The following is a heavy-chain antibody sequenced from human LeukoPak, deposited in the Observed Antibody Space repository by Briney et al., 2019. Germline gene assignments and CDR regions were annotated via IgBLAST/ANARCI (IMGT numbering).Heavy chain of an antibody. Sequence: GRSLRLSCAASGFTFSSYAMHWVRQAPGKGLEWVSYISSSGGTIYYADSVKGRFTISRDNAKNSLYLQMNSLRAEDTAVYYCARQNRGSTDHFDYWGQGTLVTVSS. CDR3: ARQNRGSTDHFDY. CDR2: ISSSGGTI. V-gene: IGHV3-48*04. CDR1: GFTFSSYA. D-gene: IGHD1-26*01. J-gene: IGHJ4*02.